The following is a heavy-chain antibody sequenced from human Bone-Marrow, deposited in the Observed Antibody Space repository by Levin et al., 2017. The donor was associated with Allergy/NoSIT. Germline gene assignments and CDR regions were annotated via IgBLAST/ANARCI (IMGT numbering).Heavy chain of an antibody. CDR3: AKKRSLDALDV. Sequence: PGGSLRLSCSASGFTFSSYGMHWVRQAPGKGLEWVALISYDGSGIYYADSVKGRFTISRDNSKNTLSLQMDRLRREDTALYYCAKKRSLDALDVWGPGTTVTVSS. CDR1: GFTFSSYG. CDR2: ISYDGSGI. J-gene: IGHJ6*02. V-gene: IGHV3-33*03. D-gene: IGHD1-1*01.